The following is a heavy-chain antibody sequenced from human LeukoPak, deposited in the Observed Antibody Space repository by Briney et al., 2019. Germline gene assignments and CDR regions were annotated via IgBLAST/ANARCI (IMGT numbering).Heavy chain of an antibody. Sequence: SVKVSCKASGGTFSSYAISWVRQAPGQGLEWMGRIIPILGIANYAQKFQGRVTITADKSTSTAYMELSSLRSEDTAVSYCARDPYYYDSSGLDVWGQGTTVTVSS. D-gene: IGHD3-22*01. J-gene: IGHJ6*02. V-gene: IGHV1-69*04. CDR3: ARDPYYYDSSGLDV. CDR1: GGTFSSYA. CDR2: IIPILGIA.